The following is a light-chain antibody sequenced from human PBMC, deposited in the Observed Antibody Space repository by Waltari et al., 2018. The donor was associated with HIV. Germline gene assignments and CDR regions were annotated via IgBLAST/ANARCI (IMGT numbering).Light chain of an antibody. CDR1: QGIANW. J-gene: IGKJ5*01. CDR3: QQTNSFPIT. V-gene: IGKV1D-12*01. CDR2: GAS. Sequence: IQMTQFPSSVSASVGDRVTMTCRATQGIANWVAWYQQKPGKAPKLLIHGASILQGGVPSRFSGSGSGTFFTLTINSLQPEDFATYFCQQTNSFPITFGHGTRLDSK.